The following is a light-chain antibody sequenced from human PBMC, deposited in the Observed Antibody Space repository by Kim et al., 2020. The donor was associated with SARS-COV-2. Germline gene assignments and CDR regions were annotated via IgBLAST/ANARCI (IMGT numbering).Light chain of an antibody. Sequence: APGKTGRITCGGNNIGSKRVHWYQQKPGQAAVLVIYDDSDRPSGIPERFSGSNSGNTATLTISRVEAGDEADYYCQVWDSSSDHVVFGGGTQLTVL. CDR2: DDS. J-gene: IGLJ2*01. V-gene: IGLV3-21*03. CDR3: QVWDSSSDHVV. CDR1: NIGSKR.